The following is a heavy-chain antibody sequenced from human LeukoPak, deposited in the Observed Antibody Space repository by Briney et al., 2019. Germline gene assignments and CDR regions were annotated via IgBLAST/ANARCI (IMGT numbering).Heavy chain of an antibody. CDR3: ARRRIAAAGLYYYYYMDV. J-gene: IGHJ6*03. D-gene: IGHD6-13*01. CDR2: IYYSGST. CDR1: GGSISSYY. V-gene: IGHV4-59*01. Sequence: SETLSLTCTVSGGSISSYYWSWVRQPPGKGLEWIGYIYYSGSTNYNPSLKRGVTISVDTSKNQFSLKLSSVTAADTAVYYCARRRIAAAGLYYYYYMDVWGKGTTVTISS.